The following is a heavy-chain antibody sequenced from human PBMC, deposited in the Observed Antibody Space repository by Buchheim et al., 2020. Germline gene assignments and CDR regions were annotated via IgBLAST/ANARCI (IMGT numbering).Heavy chain of an antibody. CDR3: ARGLAGSYYYYYGMDV. J-gene: IGHJ6*02. CDR2: ISYDGSNK. V-gene: IGHV3-30-3*01. CDR1: GFTFSSYA. D-gene: IGHD1-26*01. Sequence: VQLAESGGGLVQPGRSLRLSCAASGFTFSSYAMHWVRQAPGKGLEWVAVISYDGSNKYYADSVKGRFTISRDNSKNTLYLQMNSLRAEDTAVYYCARGLAGSYYYYYGMDVWGQGTT.